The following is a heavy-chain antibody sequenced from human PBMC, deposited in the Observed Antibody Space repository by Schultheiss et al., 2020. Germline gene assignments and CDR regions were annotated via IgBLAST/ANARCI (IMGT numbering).Heavy chain of an antibody. CDR1: GGSISSYY. D-gene: IGHD3-22*01. CDR3: ARTRTLNYYDSSGYYHYFDY. CDR2: IYYSGST. J-gene: IGHJ4*02. Sequence: SETLSLTCTVSGGSISSYYWSWIRQPPGKGLEWIGYIYYSGSTNYNPSLKSRVTISVDTSKNQFSLKLSSVTAADTAVYYCARTRTLNYYDSSGYYHYFDYWGQGTLVTVSS. V-gene: IGHV4-59*01.